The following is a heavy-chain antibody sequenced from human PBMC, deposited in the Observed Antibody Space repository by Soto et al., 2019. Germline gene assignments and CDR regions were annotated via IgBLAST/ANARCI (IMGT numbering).Heavy chain of an antibody. J-gene: IGHJ5*02. Sequence: PSETLSLTCTVSGASVSSGAYYWGWVRQRPWRCLEWIGYIYESGHTYYNTSLKSRLTISLYRSNNQFSLGLTSVTAADTAVYYCVRALRHTAMVYPWFEPWGQGTLVNVSS. V-gene: IGHV4-31*03. CDR2: IYESGHT. CDR1: GASVSSGAYY. D-gene: IGHD5-18*01. CDR3: VRALRHTAMVYPWFEP.